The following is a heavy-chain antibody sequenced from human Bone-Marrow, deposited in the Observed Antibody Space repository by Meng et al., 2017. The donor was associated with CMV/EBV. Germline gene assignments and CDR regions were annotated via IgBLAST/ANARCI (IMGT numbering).Heavy chain of an antibody. Sequence: SWRRWARQATGKGLEWVGRIKRKTDGGTTDYAAPVKGRFTISRDDSKNTLFLQMNSLKTEDTAVYYCTTDLVAWELVTLMGGVDYWGQGTLVTVSS. J-gene: IGHJ4*02. CDR2: IKRKTDGGTT. D-gene: IGHD1-26*01. CDR3: TTDLVAWELVTLMGGVDY. V-gene: IGHV3-15*01. CDR1: SW.